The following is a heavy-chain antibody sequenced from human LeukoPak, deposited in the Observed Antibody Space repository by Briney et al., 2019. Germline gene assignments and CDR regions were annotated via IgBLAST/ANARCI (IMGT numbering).Heavy chain of an antibody. V-gene: IGHV1-46*01. J-gene: IGHJ4*02. Sequence: ASVKVSCKTSGYTFTNYYLHWVRQAPGQGLEWMGIINPNSGSTTYSQKLQGRVTMTRDTSTSTVYMELSSLRSEDTAVYYCARGLGYDFWSGYSVWGQGTLVTVSS. CDR3: ARGLGYDFWSGYSV. CDR2: INPNSGST. D-gene: IGHD3-3*01. CDR1: GYTFTNYY.